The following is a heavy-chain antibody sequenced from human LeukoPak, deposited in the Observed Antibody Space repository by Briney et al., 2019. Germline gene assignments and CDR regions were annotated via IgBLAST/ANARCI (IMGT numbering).Heavy chain of an antibody. Sequence: ASVKVSCKASGYTFTSYDINWVRQATGQGLEWMGWMNPNSGNTGYAQKFQGRVTITRNTSISTAYMELSSLRSEDTAVYYCASQASYGYAFDYWGQGTLVTVSS. CDR1: GYTFTSYD. J-gene: IGHJ4*02. CDR3: ASQASYGYAFDY. D-gene: IGHD5-18*01. CDR2: MNPNSGNT. V-gene: IGHV1-8*03.